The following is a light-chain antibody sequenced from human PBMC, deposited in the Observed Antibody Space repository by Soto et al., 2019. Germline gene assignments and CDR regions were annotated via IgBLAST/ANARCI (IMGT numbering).Light chain of an antibody. CDR1: SSNIGGNS. V-gene: IGLV1-51*01. CDR3: GSWDSSLSAYV. CDR2: DDN. Sequence: QSVLTQPPSVSAAPGQKVTISCSGSSSNIGGNSVSWYQQLPGTAPKLLIYDDNKRPSGIPDRFAGSKSGTSATLGITGFQTGDEADYYCGSWDSSLSAYVFGTGTKV. J-gene: IGLJ1*01.